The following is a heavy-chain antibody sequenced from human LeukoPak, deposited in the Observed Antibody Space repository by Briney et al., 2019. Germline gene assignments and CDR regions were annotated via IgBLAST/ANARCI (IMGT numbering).Heavy chain of an antibody. CDR1: GFTFSSYG. Sequence: PGRSLRLSCAASGFTFSSYGMHWVRQAPGKGLEWVAVIWYDGSNKYYADSVKGRFTISRDNSKNTLYLQMNSLRAEDTAVYYCAKVGYCSSTSCPPLAAYYYYYYMDVWGKGTTVTVSS. CDR2: IWYDGSNK. CDR3: AKVGYCSSTSCPPLAAYYYYYYMDV. J-gene: IGHJ6*03. D-gene: IGHD2-2*03. V-gene: IGHV3-33*06.